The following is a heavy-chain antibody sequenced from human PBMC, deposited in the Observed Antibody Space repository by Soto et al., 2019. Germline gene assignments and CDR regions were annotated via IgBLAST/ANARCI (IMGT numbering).Heavy chain of an antibody. D-gene: IGHD4-17*01. CDR1: GFTFNTYS. J-gene: IGHJ4*02. CDR3: XXXXXTTVTGLWHFDS. Sequence: QVQLEESGGGVVQPGRSLRLSCEASGFTFNTYSMHWVRQPPGKGLEWLAAIWYDGTQKYYADSVKGRFIISRDNSKKTLYLEMNSLRAEDTAVXXXXXXXXTTVTGLWHFDSWGQGTLVT. CDR2: IWYDGTQK. V-gene: IGHV3-33*01.